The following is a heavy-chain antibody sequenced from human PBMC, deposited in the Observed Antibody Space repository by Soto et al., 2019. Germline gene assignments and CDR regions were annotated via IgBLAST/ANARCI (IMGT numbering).Heavy chain of an antibody. J-gene: IGHJ3*02. CDR1: GGSFSGYY. Sequence: SETLSLTCAVYGGSFSGYYWSWIRQPPGKGLEWIGEINHSGSTNYNPSLKSRVTISVDTSKNQFSLKLSSVTAADTAVYYCARERTHYDFWSGYLDAFDIWGQGTMVTVSS. CDR3: ARERTHYDFWSGYLDAFDI. V-gene: IGHV4-34*01. CDR2: INHSGST. D-gene: IGHD3-3*01.